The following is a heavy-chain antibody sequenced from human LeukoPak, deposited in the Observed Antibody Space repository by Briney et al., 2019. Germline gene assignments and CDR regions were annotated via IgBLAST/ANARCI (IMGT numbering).Heavy chain of an antibody. J-gene: IGHJ3*02. CDR1: GFTFSSYW. CDR3: AKALGGAFDI. Sequence: GGSLRLSCAASGFTFSSYWMHWVRQAPGQGLVWVSRINSDGSSTSYADSVKGRFTISRDNAKNTLYLQMNSLRAEDTAVYYCAKALGGAFDIWGQGTMVTVSS. V-gene: IGHV3-74*01. CDR2: INSDGSST.